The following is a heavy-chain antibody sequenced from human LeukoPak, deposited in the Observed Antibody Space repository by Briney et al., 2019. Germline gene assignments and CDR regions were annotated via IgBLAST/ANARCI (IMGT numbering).Heavy chain of an antibody. J-gene: IGHJ4*02. V-gene: IGHV3-30*03. CDR2: ISHDGGNK. CDR3: ARDLGGGTFDY. D-gene: IGHD4-23*01. Sequence: GGSLRLSCAASGFTFSSYGMHWIRQAPGKGLEWVAAISHDGGNKYYADSVKGRFTISRDNSKNSLYLQLNSLGGEDTAMYYCARDLGGGTFDYWGQGTLVTVFS. CDR1: GFTFSSYG.